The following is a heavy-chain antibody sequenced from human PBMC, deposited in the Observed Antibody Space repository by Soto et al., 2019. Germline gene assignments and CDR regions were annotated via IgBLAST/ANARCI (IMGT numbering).Heavy chain of an antibody. Sequence: EMQLVGSGGGLVQPGGALRLSCGGSEFTFSTWWLSWVGQAPGKRLEWVANINQGGSEKNYLDSVKGRFTVSRDNAKNSVYLEMNSLRVEDTAVYYCARGHYGMDVWGQGTTVTVSS. V-gene: IGHV3-7*04. CDR1: EFTFSTWW. J-gene: IGHJ6*02. CDR3: ARGHYGMDV. CDR2: INQGGSEK.